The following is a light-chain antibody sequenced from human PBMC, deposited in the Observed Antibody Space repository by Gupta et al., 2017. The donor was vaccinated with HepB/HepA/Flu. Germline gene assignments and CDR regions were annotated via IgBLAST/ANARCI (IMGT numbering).Light chain of an antibody. V-gene: IGKV3-15*01. CDR3: QQYDNWPPWT. CDR1: KSVGST. Sequence: EVVMTQSPAVLSVSPGERATLSCRASKSVGSTIAWYQHKPGQPPRLLIYGASTRATGIPARFSGSGSGTEFTLTISSLQSEDFAVYYCQQYDNWPPWTFGQGTKVEIK. J-gene: IGKJ1*01. CDR2: GAS.